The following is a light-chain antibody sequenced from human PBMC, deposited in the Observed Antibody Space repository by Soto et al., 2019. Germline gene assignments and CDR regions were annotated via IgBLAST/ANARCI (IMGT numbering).Light chain of an antibody. V-gene: IGLV2-11*01. Sequence: QSALTQPRSVSRSPGQSVTISCTGTSSDVAAYDYVTWYQQHPGKAPKLMIYDVTKRPSGVPDRFSGSRSGNTASLTISGLQAEDEADYYCCSYAGSYSFDVFGSGTKVTVL. CDR3: CSYAGSYSFDV. CDR2: DVT. CDR1: SSDVAAYDY. J-gene: IGLJ1*01.